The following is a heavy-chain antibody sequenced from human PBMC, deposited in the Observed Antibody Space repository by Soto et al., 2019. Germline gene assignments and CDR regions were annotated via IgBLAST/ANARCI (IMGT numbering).Heavy chain of an antibody. Sequence: EVPLVESGGGLVQPGRSLRLSCAASGFTFDDYAMHWVRQAPGKGLEWVSGISWNSGSIGYADSVKGRFTISRDNAKTSLYLQMNSLRAEDTALYYCAKGGAGTRFYYYGMDVWGQGTTVTVSS. CDR1: GFTFDDYA. J-gene: IGHJ6*02. CDR3: AKGGAGTRFYYYGMDV. D-gene: IGHD6-19*01. V-gene: IGHV3-9*01. CDR2: ISWNSGSI.